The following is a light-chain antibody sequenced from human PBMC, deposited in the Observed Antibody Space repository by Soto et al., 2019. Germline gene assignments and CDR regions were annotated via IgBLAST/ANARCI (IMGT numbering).Light chain of an antibody. V-gene: IGKV3-20*01. Sequence: ELVLTRSPGTLSLSPGERATLSCRASQSVSSSYLASYQQKPGQAPRLLIYGAPNRATAIPDRLSGSGSGTDFTRTISRLEPEDFPVYYCEQYGSSPYTFGQGTKLEIK. J-gene: IGKJ2*01. CDR1: QSVSSSY. CDR2: GAP. CDR3: EQYGSSPYT.